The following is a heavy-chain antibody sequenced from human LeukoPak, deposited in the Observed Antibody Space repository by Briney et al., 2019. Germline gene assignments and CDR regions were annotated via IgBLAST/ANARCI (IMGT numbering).Heavy chain of an antibody. CDR1: GGSFSGYY. J-gene: IGHJ4*02. Sequence: SETLSLTCAVYGGSFSGYYWSWIRQSPGKGLEWIGSVYYSGSTYYHPSLKSRVAISVDTSKKQFSLKLSSVTAADTAVYYCARHGTNHFYDYWGQGTLVTVSS. CDR3: ARHGTNHFYDY. CDR2: VYYSGST. V-gene: IGHV4-34*01. D-gene: IGHD1-26*01.